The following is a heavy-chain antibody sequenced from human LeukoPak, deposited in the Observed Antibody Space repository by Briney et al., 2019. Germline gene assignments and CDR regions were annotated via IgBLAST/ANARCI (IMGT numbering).Heavy chain of an antibody. D-gene: IGHD4-17*01. CDR1: GGSFSGYY. CDR3: ARGGGSDHGDPKEAGDY. V-gene: IGHV4-34*01. J-gene: IGHJ4*02. Sequence: PSETLSLTCAVYGGSFSGYYWSWIRQPPGKGLEWIGEINHSGSTNYNPSLKSRVTISVDTSKNQFSLKLSSVTAADTAVYYCARGGGSDHGDPKEAGDYWGQGTLVTVSS. CDR2: INHSGST.